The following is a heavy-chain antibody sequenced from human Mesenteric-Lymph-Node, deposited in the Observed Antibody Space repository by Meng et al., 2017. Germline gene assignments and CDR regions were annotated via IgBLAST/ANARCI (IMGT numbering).Heavy chain of an antibody. V-gene: IGHV4-34*01. Sequence: HQAQWGEGLLRLLEPAYTLCAVCGGSVNGYNWRCIRPPTGKRLEWIVEINQNSNTNSNTYFKRSLTISVATSEDTFYLQFSFKPAADTAVYSSAKHGSSSRWDYNYIDYWGQGTLVTVSS. CDR2: INQNSNT. CDR3: AKHGSSSRWDYNYIDY. D-gene: IGHD6-13*01. J-gene: IGHJ4*02. CDR1: GGSVNGYN.